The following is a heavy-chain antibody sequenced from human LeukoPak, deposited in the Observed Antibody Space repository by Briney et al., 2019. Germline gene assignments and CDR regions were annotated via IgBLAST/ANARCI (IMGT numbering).Heavy chain of an antibody. V-gene: IGHV3-21*01. Sequence: GGSLRLSCAASGFTFSSYSMNWVRQAPGKGLEWVSSISSSSSYIYYADSVKGRFTISRDNAKNSLYLQMNSLRAEDTAVYYCARAGPIFLYDSSGYLDYWGQGTLVTVSS. D-gene: IGHD3-22*01. CDR3: ARAGPIFLYDSSGYLDY. J-gene: IGHJ4*02. CDR2: ISSSSSYI. CDR1: GFTFSSYS.